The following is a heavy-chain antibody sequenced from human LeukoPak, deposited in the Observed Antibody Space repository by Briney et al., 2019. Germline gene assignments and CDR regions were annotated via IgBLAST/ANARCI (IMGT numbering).Heavy chain of an antibody. CDR2: IYYSGST. V-gene: IGHV4-39*01. J-gene: IGHJ4*02. Sequence: SETLTLTCTVSGGSISSSSYYWGRIRQPPGKGLEWIGSIYYSGSTYYNPSLQSRVTISVDTSKNQFSLKLSSVTAADTAVYYCTHGSSSGGFDYWGQGTLVTVSS. CDR3: THGSSSGGFDY. D-gene: IGHD6-6*01. CDR1: GGSISSSSYY.